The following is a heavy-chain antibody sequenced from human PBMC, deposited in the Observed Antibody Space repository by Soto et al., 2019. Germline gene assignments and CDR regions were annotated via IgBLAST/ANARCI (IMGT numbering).Heavy chain of an antibody. Sequence: QVQLVQSGAEVKKPGSSVRVSCKASGDTFTFYSINWVRQAPGLGLEWMGRINPILSMSNYAQRFQCRVTMTAANSTSTAYMELSSLRSEDTAMYYCASSSGSGYRAFDYWGQGALVTVSS. V-gene: IGHV1-69*02. CDR1: GDTFTFYS. J-gene: IGHJ4*02. CDR2: INPILSMS. D-gene: IGHD3-10*01. CDR3: ASSSGSGYRAFDY.